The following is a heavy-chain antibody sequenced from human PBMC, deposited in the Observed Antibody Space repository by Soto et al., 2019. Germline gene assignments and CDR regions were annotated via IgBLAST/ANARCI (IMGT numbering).Heavy chain of an antibody. D-gene: IGHD6-19*01. J-gene: IGHJ4*02. Sequence: EVQLLESGGGLVQPGGSLRLSCAASGFTFSSYAMTWVRQAPGKGLEWVSAISGSGESTYYADSVKGRFTISRDNSKNTLYLQMNSLRAEDTAVYYCARVAVAGPSGRPPYYFEYWGQGTLVTVSS. CDR1: GFTFSSYA. V-gene: IGHV3-23*01. CDR3: ARVAVAGPSGRPPYYFEY. CDR2: ISGSGEST.